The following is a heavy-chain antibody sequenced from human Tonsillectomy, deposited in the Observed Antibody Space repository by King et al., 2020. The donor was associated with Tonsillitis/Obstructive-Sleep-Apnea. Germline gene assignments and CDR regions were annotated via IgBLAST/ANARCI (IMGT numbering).Heavy chain of an antibody. Sequence: QLQESGPGLVKPSETLSLTCTVSGGSISSYYWSWIRQPPGKGLEWIGYIYYSGSTNYNPSLKSRVTISVDTSKNQFSLKLSSVTAADTAVYYCARDDGGGSTHYFDYWGQGTLVTVSS. CDR2: IYYSGST. J-gene: IGHJ4*02. D-gene: IGHD2-2*01. CDR3: ARDDGGGSTHYFDY. V-gene: IGHV4-59*01. CDR1: GGSISSYY.